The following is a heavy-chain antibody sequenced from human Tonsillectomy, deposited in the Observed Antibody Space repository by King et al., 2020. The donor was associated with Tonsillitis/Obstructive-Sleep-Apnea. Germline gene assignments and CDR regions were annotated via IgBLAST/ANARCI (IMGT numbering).Heavy chain of an antibody. J-gene: IGHJ4*02. CDR3: ARDGGDYYDSSGYSYPSFDY. Sequence: QLQESGPGLVKPSETLSLTCTVSGGSISSYYWSWIRQPPGKGLEWIGYIYYSGSTNYNPSLKSRVTISVDTSKNQFSLKLSSVTAADTAVYYYARDGGDYYDSSGYSYPSFDYWGQGTLVTVSS. CDR2: IYYSGST. V-gene: IGHV4-59*01. D-gene: IGHD3-22*01. CDR1: GGSISSYY.